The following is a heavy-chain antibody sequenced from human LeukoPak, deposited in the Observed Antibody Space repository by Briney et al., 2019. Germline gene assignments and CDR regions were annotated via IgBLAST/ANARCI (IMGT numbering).Heavy chain of an antibody. J-gene: IGHJ3*02. CDR1: GYTFISYG. Sequence: EASVKVSCKASGYTFISYGISWVRQAPGQGLEWMGWISTYNGHTNYAQKFQGRVTMTTDASTSTAYMELRSLRSDDTAVYYCVRDYYSERSGYWYDTFDIWGQGTMVTVSS. V-gene: IGHV1-18*01. CDR3: VRDYYSERSGYWYDTFDI. D-gene: IGHD3-22*01. CDR2: ISTYNGHT.